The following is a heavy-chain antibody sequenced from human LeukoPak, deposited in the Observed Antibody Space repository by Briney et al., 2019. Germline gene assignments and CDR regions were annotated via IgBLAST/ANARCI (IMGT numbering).Heavy chain of an antibody. J-gene: IGHJ4*02. Sequence: GGSLRLSCTASGFTLSSYEMSWIRQAPGKGLEWVSSIDYSGGSTYYADSVKGRFTISRDNSKNTLFLQMNSLRGEDTALYYCAKSRGSGSNMARGVNFDYWGQGTLVTVSP. D-gene: IGHD3-10*01. V-gene: IGHV3-23*01. CDR3: AKSRGSGSNMARGVNFDY. CDR1: GFTLSSYE. CDR2: IDYSGGST.